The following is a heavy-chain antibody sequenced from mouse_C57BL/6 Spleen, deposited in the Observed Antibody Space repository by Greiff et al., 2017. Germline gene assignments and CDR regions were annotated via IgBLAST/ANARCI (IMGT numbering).Heavy chain of an antibody. Sequence: QVQLQQPGAELVRPGSSVKLSCKASGYTFTSYWMDWVKQRPGQGLEWIGNIYPSDSETHYNQKFKDKATLTVDKSSSTAYMQLSSLTSEDSAVYYGARYDYDEGYAMDYWGQGTSVTVSS. D-gene: IGHD2-4*01. CDR2: IYPSDSET. V-gene: IGHV1-61*01. CDR3: ARYDYDEGYAMDY. CDR1: GYTFTSYW. J-gene: IGHJ4*01.